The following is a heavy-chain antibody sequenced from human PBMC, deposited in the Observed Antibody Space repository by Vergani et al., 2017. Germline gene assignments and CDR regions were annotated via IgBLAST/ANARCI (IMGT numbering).Heavy chain of an antibody. CDR3: ARQMYGDYGGMGAFDI. Sequence: QVQLVQSGAEVKKPGSSVKVSCRASGGKFSNYAINWVRQAPGQGLEWMGGIIPMFGTANYAQKFQDKITITADESTSTVYMELSSLKSEDTAVYYCARQMYGDYGGMGAFDIWGQGTMVTVSS. CDR1: GGKFSNYA. V-gene: IGHV1-69*12. CDR2: IIPMFGTA. D-gene: IGHD4-17*01. J-gene: IGHJ3*02.